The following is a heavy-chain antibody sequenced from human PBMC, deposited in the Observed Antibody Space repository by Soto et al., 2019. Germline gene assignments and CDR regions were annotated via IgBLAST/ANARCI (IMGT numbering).Heavy chain of an antibody. J-gene: IGHJ4*02. Sequence: GGSLRLSCAASGFTFSTYAMHWVRQAPGKGLEWVALMSYDGSNEHYADSVKGRFTISRDNSKNMLYLQMNSLRPEDTAVYYCAKDRGYSGYDSLGYWGQGTLVTVPS. CDR3: AKDRGYSGYDSLGY. CDR1: GFTFSTYA. V-gene: IGHV3-30*18. D-gene: IGHD5-12*01. CDR2: MSYDGSNE.